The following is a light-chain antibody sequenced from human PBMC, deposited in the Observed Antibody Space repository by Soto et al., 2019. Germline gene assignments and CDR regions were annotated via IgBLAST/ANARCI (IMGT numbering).Light chain of an antibody. Sequence: QSALTQPRSVSGSPGQSVTISCTGTSSDVGGYNYVSWYQQHPGKAPKLMIYDVSKRPSGVPDRFSGSKSGNTASLTISGLQAEDEADYDCCSSVGSYTSVFGGGTKITVL. CDR3: CSSVGSYTSV. V-gene: IGLV2-11*01. CDR2: DVS. J-gene: IGLJ3*02. CDR1: SSDVGGYNY.